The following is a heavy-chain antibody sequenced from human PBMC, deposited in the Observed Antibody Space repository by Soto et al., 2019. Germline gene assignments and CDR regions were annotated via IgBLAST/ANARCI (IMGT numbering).Heavy chain of an antibody. J-gene: IGHJ4*02. CDR2: FVPMNGSP. Sequence: QVQLEQSGAEVKKPGSSVRVSCVASGGMFYSSAINWVRQAPGQGLEWMGGFVPMNGSPKYAQEFLGRVTISADASATTAYMDLSGLKSEDTAVYYCSFAPNWTYQLTIYWGRGTQVTVSS. V-gene: IGHV1-69*01. CDR3: SFAPNWTYQLTIY. D-gene: IGHD2-2*01. CDR1: GGMFYSSA.